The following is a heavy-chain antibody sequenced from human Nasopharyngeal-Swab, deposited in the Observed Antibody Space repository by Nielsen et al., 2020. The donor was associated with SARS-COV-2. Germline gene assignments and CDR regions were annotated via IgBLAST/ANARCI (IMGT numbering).Heavy chain of an antibody. J-gene: IGHJ4*02. V-gene: IGHV1-69*06. CDR1: GGIFSSYA. CDR2: IIPIFGTA. Sequence: SLQVSCKASGGIFSSYAISWVRQAPAQGLEWMGGIIPIFGTANYAQKFQGSVTITADKSTSTAYMELSSLRSEDTAVYYCARDDRKDYDFWSGPFDYWGQGTLVTVSS. D-gene: IGHD3-3*01. CDR3: ARDDRKDYDFWSGPFDY.